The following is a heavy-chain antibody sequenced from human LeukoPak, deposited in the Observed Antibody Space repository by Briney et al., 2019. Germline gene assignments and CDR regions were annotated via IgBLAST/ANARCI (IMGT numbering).Heavy chain of an antibody. D-gene: IGHD4-17*01. V-gene: IGHV3-7*05. CDR2: IKGDGSEK. CDR1: GFTFSNLW. Sequence: PGGSLRLSCAASGFTFSNLWMSWVRQAPGKGLERVANIKGDGSEKYHVDSVKGRFTISRDNAKNSLYLQMNSLRAEDTAVYYCAKFPYGDYVHYWGQGTLVTVSS. CDR3: AKFPYGDYVHY. J-gene: IGHJ4*02.